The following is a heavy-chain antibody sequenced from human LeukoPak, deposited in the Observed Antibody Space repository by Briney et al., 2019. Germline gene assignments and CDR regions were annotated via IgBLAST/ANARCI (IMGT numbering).Heavy chain of an antibody. D-gene: IGHD2-2*01. CDR3: ARGGIVVVPAAEGFDY. V-gene: IGHV3-48*03. J-gene: IGHJ4*02. CDR2: ISSSGSTI. CDR1: GFTFSSYE. Sequence: GGSLRLSCAASGFTFSSYEMNWVRQAPGKGLEWVSYISSSGSTIYYADSVKGRFTISRDNAKNSLYLQMNSLRAEDTAVYYCARGGIVVVPAAEGFDYWGQGTLATVSS.